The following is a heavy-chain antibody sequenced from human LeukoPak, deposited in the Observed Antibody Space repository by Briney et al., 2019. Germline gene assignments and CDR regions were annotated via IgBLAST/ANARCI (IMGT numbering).Heavy chain of an antibody. V-gene: IGHV1-69*04. D-gene: IGHD5-12*01. CDR2: IIPILDQT. Sequence: SVKVSCKASGGTFSDYAIRWVRQAPGQGLEWMGRIIPILDQTNYAQKFQGRVTFTADKSTTTVYMELSSLRSEDTAMYYCAPSGYDYDWFDPWGQGTLVTVSS. CDR1: GGTFSDYA. CDR3: APSGYDYDWFDP. J-gene: IGHJ5*02.